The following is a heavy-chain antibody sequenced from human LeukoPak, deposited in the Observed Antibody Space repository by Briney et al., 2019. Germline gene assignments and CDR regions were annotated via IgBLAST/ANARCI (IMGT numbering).Heavy chain of an antibody. CDR3: SFQRGMDV. V-gene: IGHV3-21*06. CDR2: IHSSSSYM. Sequence: TGGSLRLSCAGSGFTFSSYTMNWVRQAPGKGLEWVTSIHSSSSYMYYADSVKGRFTISRDNAKNSFYLQMNSLRAEDTAVYYCSFQRGMDVWGQGTTVTVSS. D-gene: IGHD2/OR15-2a*01. CDR1: GFTFSSYT. J-gene: IGHJ6*02.